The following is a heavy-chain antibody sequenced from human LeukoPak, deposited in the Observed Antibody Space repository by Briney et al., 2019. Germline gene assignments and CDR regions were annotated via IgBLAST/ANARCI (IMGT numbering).Heavy chain of an antibody. CDR3: ALAGDFDL. J-gene: IGHJ4*02. D-gene: IGHD3-9*01. CDR2: ISWNSGSI. V-gene: IGHV3-9*01. CDR1: GFTFDDYA. Sequence: GGSLRLSCAASGFTFDDYAMHWVRQAPGKGLEWVSGISWNSGSIGYADSVKGRFTISRDNAKNSPYLQMNSLRAEDTALYYCALAGDFDLWGQGTLVTVSS.